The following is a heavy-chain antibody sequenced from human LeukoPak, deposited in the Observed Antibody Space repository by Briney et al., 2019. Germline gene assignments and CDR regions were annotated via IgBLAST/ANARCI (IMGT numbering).Heavy chain of an antibody. CDR2: INHSGST. CDR3: ARGSRHITMIVVVITTRGNAFDI. CDR1: GGSFSGYY. Sequence: SETLSLTCAVYGGSFSGYYWSWIRQPPGKGLEWIGEINHSGSTNYNPSLKSRVTISVDTSKNQSSLKLSSVTAADTAVYYCARGSRHITMIVVVITTRGNAFDIWGQGTMVTVSS. V-gene: IGHV4-34*01. D-gene: IGHD3-22*01. J-gene: IGHJ3*02.